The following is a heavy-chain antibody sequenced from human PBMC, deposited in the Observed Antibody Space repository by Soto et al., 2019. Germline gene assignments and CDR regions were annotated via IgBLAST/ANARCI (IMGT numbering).Heavy chain of an antibody. CDR3: ARDHSSSGWYYFDY. CDR1: GGSFSGYY. V-gene: IGHV4-34*01. Sequence: QVQLQQWGAGLLKPSETLSLTCAVYGGSFSGYYWSWIRQPPGKGLEWIGEINHSGSTNYNPSLKSRVTISVDTSKNQFSLKLSSVTAADTAVYYCARDHSSSGWYYFDYWGQGTLVTVSS. CDR2: INHSGST. J-gene: IGHJ4*02. D-gene: IGHD6-19*01.